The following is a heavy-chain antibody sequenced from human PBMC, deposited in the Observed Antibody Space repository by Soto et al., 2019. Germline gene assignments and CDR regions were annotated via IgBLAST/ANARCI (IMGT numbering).Heavy chain of an antibody. CDR2: ISTYNGNT. D-gene: IGHD4-17*01. CDR1: GYTFTSYG. J-gene: IGHJ1*01. CDR3: ARASGDYGLSEYFQH. Sequence: QVQLVQSGGEVKKPGASVKVCCKASGYTFTSYGISWVRQAPGQGLEWMGWISTYNGNTNYAQKVQGRVTMTTDTSTSTAYMELRSLRSDDTAVYYCARASGDYGLSEYFQHWGQGTLVTVSS. V-gene: IGHV1-18*01.